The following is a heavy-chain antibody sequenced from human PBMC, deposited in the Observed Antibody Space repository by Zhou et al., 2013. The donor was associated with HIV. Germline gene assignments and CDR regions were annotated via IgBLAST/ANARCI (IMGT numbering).Heavy chain of an antibody. Sequence: QMQLVQSGAEVKKPGATLKVSCKASGYTFSTYYMHWVRQAPGQGLEWMGIINPSGGSTSYAQKFQGRVTMTRDTSTSTAYMELSSLRSEDTAVYYCASCSGSGCYLDAFDIWGQGTMVTVSS. CDR2: INPSGGST. D-gene: IGHD2-15*01. V-gene: IGHV1-46*01. CDR3: ASCSGSGCYLDAFDI. J-gene: IGHJ3*02. CDR1: GYTFSTYY.